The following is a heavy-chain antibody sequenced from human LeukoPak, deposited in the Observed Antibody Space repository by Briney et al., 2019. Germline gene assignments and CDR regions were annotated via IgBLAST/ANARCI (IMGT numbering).Heavy chain of an antibody. D-gene: IGHD3-10*01. CDR1: GFTFSYYT. Sequence: GGSLRLSCAASGFTFSYYTMNWVSQAPGKGLEWVSCISLISSNYIHYADSVKGRFTISRDNAKNSLYLQMNSLRAEDTAVYYCVRETYYHGSGSSPYGMDVWGQGTTVTVSS. CDR3: VRETYYHGSGSSPYGMDV. CDR2: ISLISSNYI. V-gene: IGHV3-21*01. J-gene: IGHJ6*02.